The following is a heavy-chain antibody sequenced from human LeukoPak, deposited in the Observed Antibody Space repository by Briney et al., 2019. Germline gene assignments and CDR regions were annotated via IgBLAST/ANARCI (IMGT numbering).Heavy chain of an antibody. Sequence: SETLSLTCTVSGYSISSGYYWGWIRQPPGKGLEWIGSIYHSGSTYYNPSLKSRVTISVDTSKNQFSLKLSSVTAADTAVYYCASVVYSGNSPVLDYWGQGTLVTVSS. CDR3: ASVVYSGNSPVLDY. CDR1: GYSISSGYY. CDR2: IYHSGST. J-gene: IGHJ4*02. V-gene: IGHV4-38-2*02. D-gene: IGHD4-23*01.